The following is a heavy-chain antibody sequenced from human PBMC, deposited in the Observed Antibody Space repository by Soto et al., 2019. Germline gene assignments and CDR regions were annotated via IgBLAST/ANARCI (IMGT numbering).Heavy chain of an antibody. CDR2: IHYSGST. CDR1: GGSSSSGGFY. D-gene: IGHD3-3*01. V-gene: IGHV4-31*03. Sequence: PSETLSLTCTVSGGSSSSGGFYWSWIRQHPGKGLEWIGYIHYSGSTNYNPSLKSRVTISVDTSKNQFSLKLSSVTAADTAVYYCAGAIFGVVIGYYYHYMDVWGKGTTVTVSS. J-gene: IGHJ6*03. CDR3: AGAIFGVVIGYYYHYMDV.